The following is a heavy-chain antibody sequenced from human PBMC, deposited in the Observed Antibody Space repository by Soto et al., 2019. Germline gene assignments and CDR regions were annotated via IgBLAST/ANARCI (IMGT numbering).Heavy chain of an antibody. CDR3: ARGGSSSWYYYYGMDV. V-gene: IGHV1-69*01. CDR2: IIPIFGTA. CDR1: GGTFSSYA. D-gene: IGHD6-13*01. Sequence: QVQLVQSGAEVKKPGSSVKVSCKASGGTFSSYAISWVRQAPGQGLEWMGGIIPIFGTANYAQKFQGRVTITADESTSTAYMELSSMRSEDTAVYYCARGGSSSWYYYYGMDVWGQGTTVTFSS. J-gene: IGHJ6*02.